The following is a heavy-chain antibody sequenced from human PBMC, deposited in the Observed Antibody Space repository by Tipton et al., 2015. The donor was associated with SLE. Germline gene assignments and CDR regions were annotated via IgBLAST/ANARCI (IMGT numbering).Heavy chain of an antibody. D-gene: IGHD6-6*01. CDR1: GYSISSGYY. J-gene: IGHJ4*02. V-gene: IGHV4-38-2*02. CDR2: IYHSGST. Sequence: TLSLTCTVSGYSISSGYYWGWIRQPPGKGLEWIGSIYHSGSTYYNPSLKSRVTISVDTSKNQFSLKLSSVTAADTAVYYCARGGAQQVGDFDYWGQGTLVTVSS. CDR3: ARGGAQQVGDFDY.